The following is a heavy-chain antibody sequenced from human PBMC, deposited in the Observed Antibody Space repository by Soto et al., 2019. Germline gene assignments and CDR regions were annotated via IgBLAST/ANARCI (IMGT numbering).Heavy chain of an antibody. CDR2: INAGNGNT. J-gene: IGHJ4*02. Sequence: ASVKVSCKASGYTFTSYAMHWVRQAPGQRLEWMGWINAGNGNTKYSQKFQGRVTMTEDTSTDTAYMELSSLRSEDTAVYYCATDSTAAASRYDYWGQGTLVTVSS. V-gene: IGHV1-3*01. CDR1: GYTFTSYA. CDR3: ATDSTAAASRYDY. D-gene: IGHD6-13*01.